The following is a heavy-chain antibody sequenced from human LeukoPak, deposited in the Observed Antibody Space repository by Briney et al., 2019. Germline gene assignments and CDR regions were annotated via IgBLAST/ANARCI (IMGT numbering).Heavy chain of an antibody. Sequence: PGGSLRLSCAASGFTFSSYSMTWVRQAPGKGLEWVSSISSSSSYIYYADSVKGRFTISRDNAKNSLYLQMNSLRAEDTAVYYCARDPMVRGVIRYFDYWGQGTLVTVSS. CDR3: ARDPMVRGVIRYFDY. CDR2: ISSSSSYI. D-gene: IGHD3-10*01. J-gene: IGHJ4*02. CDR1: GFTFSSYS. V-gene: IGHV3-21*01.